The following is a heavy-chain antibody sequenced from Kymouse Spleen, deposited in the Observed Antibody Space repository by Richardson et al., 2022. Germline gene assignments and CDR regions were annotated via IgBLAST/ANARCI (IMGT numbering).Heavy chain of an antibody. CDR3: ASRITMVRGVILSFDY. Sequence: QVQLQQWGAGLLKPSETLSLTCAVYGGSFSGYYWSWIRQPPGKGLEWIGEINHSGSTNYNPSLKSRVTISVDTSKNQFSLKLSSVTAADTAVYYCASRITMVRGVILSFDYWGQGTLVTVSS. V-gene: IGHV4-34*01. J-gene: IGHJ4*02. CDR1: GGSFSGYY. D-gene: IGHD3-10*01. CDR2: INHSGST.